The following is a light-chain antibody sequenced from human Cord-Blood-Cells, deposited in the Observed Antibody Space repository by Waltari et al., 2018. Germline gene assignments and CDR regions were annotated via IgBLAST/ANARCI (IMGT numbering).Light chain of an antibody. CDR1: QSVSSY. J-gene: IGKJ2*01. CDR2: DAS. V-gene: IGKV3-11*01. Sequence: IVLTLSPATLSLSPGERATLSCRASQSVSSYLAWYQQKPGQAPRLLIYDASNRATGIPARFSGSGSGTDFTLTISSLEPEDFAVYYCQQRSNWPPYTFGQGTKLEIK. CDR3: QQRSNWPPYT.